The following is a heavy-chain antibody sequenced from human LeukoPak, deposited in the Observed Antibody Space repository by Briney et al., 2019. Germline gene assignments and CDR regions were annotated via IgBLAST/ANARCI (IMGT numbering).Heavy chain of an antibody. CDR2: VYSGGST. D-gene: IGHD2-2*01. CDR1: GFTFSSYA. V-gene: IGHV3-23*05. J-gene: IGHJ4*02. CDR3: ARDLGWDNITSFHF. Sequence: GGSLRLSCAASGFTFSSYAMSWVRQAPGKGLEWVSVVYSGGSTHHAESVRGRFVVSRDLSKNTMYLQMNSLRPEDTAVYYCARDLGWDNITSFHFWGQGTLVTVSS.